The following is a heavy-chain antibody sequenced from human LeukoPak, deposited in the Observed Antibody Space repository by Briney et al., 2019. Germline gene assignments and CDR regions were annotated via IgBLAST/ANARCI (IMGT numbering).Heavy chain of an antibody. CDR3: ARLARNYDDFTGYHWGWFDP. J-gene: IGHJ5*02. D-gene: IGHD3-9*01. CDR1: GGSISSTTYY. V-gene: IGHV4-39*01. CDR2: VYYDGST. Sequence: SETLSLTCTVSGGSISSTTYYWGWIRQPPGKGLEWIGIVYYDGSTYYNPSLETRVTISVDTSKNQFFLSMTATDTAVYYCARLARNYDDFTGYHWGWFDPWGQGTLVTVSS.